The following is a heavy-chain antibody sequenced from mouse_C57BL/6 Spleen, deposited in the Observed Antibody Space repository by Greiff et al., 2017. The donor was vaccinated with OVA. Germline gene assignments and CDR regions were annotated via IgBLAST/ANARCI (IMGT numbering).Heavy chain of an antibody. J-gene: IGHJ4*01. CDR2: IFHGSGST. V-gene: IGHV1-75*01. Sequence: QVQLLQSGPELVQPGASVKISCKASGYTFTDYYINWVKQRPGQGLEWIGWIFHGSGSTYYNEKFKGKATLTVDKSASTAYMLLSSLTTEDSAVYFCARSHCPCAMDYWGQGTSVTVSS. CDR1: GYTFTDYY. CDR3: ARSHCPCAMDY.